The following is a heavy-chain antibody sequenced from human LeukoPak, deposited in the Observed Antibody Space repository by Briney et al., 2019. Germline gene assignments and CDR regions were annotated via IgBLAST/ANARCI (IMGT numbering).Heavy chain of an antibody. CDR1: GGTFSSDI. D-gene: IGHD2-8*01. CDR2: IIPIFSTT. J-gene: IGHJ3*02. CDR3: ARRYCTNGVCYHDRGAFDI. Sequence: SVKVSCKTSGGTFSSDIISWVRQAPGQGLEWMGEIIPIFSTTNYAQKFQGRVTITADKSTSTAYMELSSLRSEDTAMYYCARRYCTNGVCYHDRGAFDIWGQGTMVTVSS. V-gene: IGHV1-69*06.